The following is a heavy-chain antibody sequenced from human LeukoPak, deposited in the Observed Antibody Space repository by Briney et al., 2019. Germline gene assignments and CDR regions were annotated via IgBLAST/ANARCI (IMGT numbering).Heavy chain of an antibody. D-gene: IGHD3-22*01. CDR1: GYSFTSNW. V-gene: IGHV5-51*01. J-gene: IGHJ4*02. CDR2: IYPRDSDT. Sequence: GESLKISCKASGYSFTSNWIGWVRQMPGKGLEWMGIIYPRDSDTRYSPSFEGQVTISADKSITTAYLHWSSLKGSDTAMYYCARHDRDDYDNDGYFDFWGQGTLVTVSS. CDR3: ARHDRDDYDNDGYFDF.